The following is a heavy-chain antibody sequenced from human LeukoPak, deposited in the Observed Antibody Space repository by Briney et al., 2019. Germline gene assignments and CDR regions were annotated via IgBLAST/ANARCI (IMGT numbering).Heavy chain of an antibody. J-gene: IGHJ4*02. CDR1: GFTFSSYS. Sequence: GGSLRLSCAASGFTFSSYSMNWVRQAPGKGLEWVSYISSSSSTIYYADSVKGRFTISRDNAKNSLYLQMNSLGAEDTAVYYCAKGSSSLDYWGQGTLVTVSS. V-gene: IGHV3-48*04. CDR2: ISSSSSTI. D-gene: IGHD6-6*01. CDR3: AKGSSSLDY.